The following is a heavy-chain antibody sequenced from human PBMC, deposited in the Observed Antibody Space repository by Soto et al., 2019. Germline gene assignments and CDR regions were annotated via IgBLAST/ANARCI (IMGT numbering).Heavy chain of an antibody. D-gene: IGHD3-16*02. Sequence: GGSLRLSCAASGFTFSSYWMSWVRQAPGKGLEWVANIKQDGSEKYYVDSVKGRFTISRDNAKNSLYLQMNSLRAEDTAVYYCARDRYDYIWGSYRTNDLNWFDPWGQGTLVTVSS. CDR3: ARDRYDYIWGSYRTNDLNWFDP. J-gene: IGHJ5*02. CDR1: GFTFSSYW. CDR2: IKQDGSEK. V-gene: IGHV3-7*01.